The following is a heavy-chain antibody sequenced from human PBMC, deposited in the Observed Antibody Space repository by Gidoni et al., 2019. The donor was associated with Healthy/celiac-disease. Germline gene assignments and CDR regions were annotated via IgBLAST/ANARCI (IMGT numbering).Heavy chain of an antibody. CDR3: ARVGGVDNWNYYYYYMDV. CDR2: ISYDGSNK. V-gene: IGHV3-30*03. CDR1: GFTFSSYG. D-gene: IGHD1-20*01. Sequence: QVQLVESGGGVVQPGRSLRLSCAASGFTFSSYGRHWVRQAPGKGLEWVAVISYDGSNKYYADSVKGRFTISRDNSKNTLYLQMNSLRAEDTAVYYCARVGGVDNWNYYYYYMDVWGKGTTVTVSS. J-gene: IGHJ6*03.